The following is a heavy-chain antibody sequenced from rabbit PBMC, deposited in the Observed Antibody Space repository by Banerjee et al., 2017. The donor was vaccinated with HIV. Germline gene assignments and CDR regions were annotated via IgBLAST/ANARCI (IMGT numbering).Heavy chain of an antibody. CDR2: INTSSGNT. Sequence: QEQLVESGGGLVKPGASLTLTCTASGFSLSSSNCMCWVRQAPGKGLEWIACINTSSGNTVYASWAKGRFTISKTSTTVDLQMNSLTVADTATYFCARDVVGAGYHYDLWGQGTLVT. CDR3: ARDVVGAGYHYDL. CDR1: GFSLSSSNC. V-gene: IGHV1S45*01. D-gene: IGHD6-1*01. J-gene: IGHJ3*01.